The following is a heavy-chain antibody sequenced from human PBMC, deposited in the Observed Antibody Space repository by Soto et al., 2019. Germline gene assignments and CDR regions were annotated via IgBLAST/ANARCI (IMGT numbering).Heavy chain of an antibody. Sequence: PGGSLRLSCAASGFIFDSDWMHWVRQAPGQGLVWVSRINTDGSGTSYADSVKGRFTISRDNAKNSVYLQMSSLRDEDTAVYYCAFPGAMGVYWGQGTLVTVSS. V-gene: IGHV3-74*01. CDR1: GFIFDSDW. D-gene: IGHD2-8*01. CDR3: AFPGAMGVY. CDR2: INTDGSGT. J-gene: IGHJ4*02.